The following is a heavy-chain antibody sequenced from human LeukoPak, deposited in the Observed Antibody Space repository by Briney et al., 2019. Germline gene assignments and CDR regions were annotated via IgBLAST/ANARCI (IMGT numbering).Heavy chain of an antibody. CDR2: ISSSGSTI. CDR3: ARAPKFRLVGVPKGPFDP. V-gene: IGHV3-48*03. CDR1: GFTFSSYE. Sequence: GGSLRLSCAASGFTFSSYEMNWVRQAPGKGLEWVSYISSSGSTIYYADSVKGRFTISRDNAKNSLYLQMNSLRAEDTAVYYCARAPKFRLVGVPKGPFDPWGQGSLVTVSS. D-gene: IGHD1-26*01. J-gene: IGHJ5*02.